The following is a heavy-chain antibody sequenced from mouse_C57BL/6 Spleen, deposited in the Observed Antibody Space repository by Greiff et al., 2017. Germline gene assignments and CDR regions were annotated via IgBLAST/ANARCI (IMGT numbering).Heavy chain of an antibody. J-gene: IGHJ4*01. CDR3: ARQYYSKRDYAMDY. Sequence: EVKLMESGGGLVKPGGSLKLSCAASGFTFSSYTMSWVRQTPEKRLEWVATISGGGGNTYYPDSVKGRFTISRDNAKNTLYVQMSSLRSEDTALXYCARQYYSKRDYAMDYWGQGTSVTVSS. V-gene: IGHV5-9*01. CDR2: ISGGGGNT. CDR1: GFTFSSYT. D-gene: IGHD2-5*01.